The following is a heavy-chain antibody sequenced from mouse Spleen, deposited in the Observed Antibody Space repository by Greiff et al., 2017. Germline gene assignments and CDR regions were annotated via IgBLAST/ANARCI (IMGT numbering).Heavy chain of an antibody. CDR1: GFSLTGYG. CDR3: ARDEGTTAPWFAY. CDR2: IWGDGST. V-gene: IGHV2-6-7*01. Sequence: VQVVESGPGLVAPSQSLSITCTVSGFSLTGYGVNWVRQPPGKGLEWLGMIWGDGSTDYNSALKSRLSISKDNSKSQVFLKMNSLQTDDTARYYCARDEGTTAPWFAYWGQGTLVTVSA. J-gene: IGHJ3*01. D-gene: IGHD1-2*01.